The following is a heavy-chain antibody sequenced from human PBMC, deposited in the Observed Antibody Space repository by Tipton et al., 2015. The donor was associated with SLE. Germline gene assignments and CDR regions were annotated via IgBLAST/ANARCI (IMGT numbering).Heavy chain of an antibody. CDR2: IFHSGST. D-gene: IGHD6-13*01. Sequence: TLSLTCAVYGGSFSDFYWSWIRQTPGKGLEWIGEIFHSGSTNYNPSLMSRVSLSVDTSQNHFSLNLTSVTAADTAVYYCARHSGSSSWYGTYYFDFWGQGSLVTVSS. J-gene: IGHJ4*02. CDR1: GGSFSDFY. CDR3: ARHSGSSSWYGTYYFDF. V-gene: IGHV4-34*12.